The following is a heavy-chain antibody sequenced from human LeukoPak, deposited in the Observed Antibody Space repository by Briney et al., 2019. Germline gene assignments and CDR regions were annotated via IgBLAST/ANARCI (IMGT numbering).Heavy chain of an antibody. Sequence: GGSLRLSCAASGFSFSSYSMNWVGQAPGKGLEGVSYISGSGNAKHYTDPVKGRFTISRDNAKNALYLQMNSLRAEDTAVYFCARDYVYAFDYWGQGTLVTVSS. D-gene: IGHD2/OR15-2a*01. CDR1: GFSFSSYS. J-gene: IGHJ4*02. V-gene: IGHV3-48*01. CDR3: ARDYVYAFDY. CDR2: ISGSGNAK.